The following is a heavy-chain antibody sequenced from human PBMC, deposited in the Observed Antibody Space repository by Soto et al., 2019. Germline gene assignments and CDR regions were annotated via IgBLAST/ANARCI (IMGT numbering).Heavy chain of an antibody. J-gene: IGHJ4*02. CDR2: ISASSGTT. CDR1: GFSFSGYA. Sequence: EVQLLESGGDLVQPGGSLRLSCAASGFSFSGYAMSWVRQTPGKGLEWVSSISASSGTTYHADSVEGRFTISRDNFXNTLYLQMSSLRVEDTAVYYCAKEDYSSSLYYFDHWGQGTLVTVSS. CDR3: AKEDYSSSLYYFDH. V-gene: IGHV3-23*01. D-gene: IGHD6-13*01.